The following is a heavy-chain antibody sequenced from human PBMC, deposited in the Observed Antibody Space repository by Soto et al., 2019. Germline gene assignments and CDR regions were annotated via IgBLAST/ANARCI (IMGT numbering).Heavy chain of an antibody. CDR2: ISDSGSS. CDR3: ARTTFYDIFTAYYSLFDY. D-gene: IGHD3-9*01. CDR1: GGSISSGSFY. V-gene: IGHV4-31*03. J-gene: IGHJ4*02. Sequence: QVQLQESGPGLVKPSQTLTLTCTVSGGSISSGSFYWSWIRQHPGKGLEWIGHISDSGSSYYNPSLESRVTLPVDTSKNQFSLKLSAVPAADTAVYFCARTTFYDIFTAYYSLFDYWGQGTLVTVSS.